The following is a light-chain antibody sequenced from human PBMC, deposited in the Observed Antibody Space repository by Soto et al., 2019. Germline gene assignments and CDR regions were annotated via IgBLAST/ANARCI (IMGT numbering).Light chain of an antibody. CDR3: QQSFIAPWT. Sequence: DIQMTQSPSSLSASVGDRVTITCRASQSITGYLNWYQQKPGKVPKLLIYAASTLQSGVPSRFSGSGSGTDFTLTLSSLRAEDSATYYCQQSFIAPWTFGQGTKVEIK. J-gene: IGKJ1*01. V-gene: IGKV1-39*01. CDR1: QSITGY. CDR2: AAS.